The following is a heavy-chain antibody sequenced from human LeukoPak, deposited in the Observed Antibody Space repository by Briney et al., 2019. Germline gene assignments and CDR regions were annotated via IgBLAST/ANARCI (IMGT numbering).Heavy chain of an antibody. CDR2: ISFDGKNK. Sequence: GKSLRLSCAVSGFTFSSHAMHWVRQAPGKGLEWVAVISFDGKNKYYVHSVKGRFSISRDNSKNTLYLQMNSLRVEDTAVCYCAGGEQSKFYYYAMDVWGQGTTVTVSS. D-gene: IGHD1/OR15-1a*01. V-gene: IGHV3-30*04. J-gene: IGHJ6*02. CDR3: AGGEQSKFYYYAMDV. CDR1: GFTFSSHA.